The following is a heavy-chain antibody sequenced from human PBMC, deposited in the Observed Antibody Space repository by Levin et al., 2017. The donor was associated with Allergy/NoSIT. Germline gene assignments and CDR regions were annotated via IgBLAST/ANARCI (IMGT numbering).Heavy chain of an antibody. CDR1: GFTFSSYT. CDR2: ISSRSHI. J-gene: IGHJ4*02. D-gene: IGHD3-9*01. Sequence: GESLKISCAASGFTFSSYTMDWVRQAPGKGLEWVSSISSRSHINYADSVKGRFTISRDNAKNSLYLQMDSLRVEDTAVYYCARVIPTGFDNFDYWGQGTLVTVSS. V-gene: IGHV3-21*01. CDR3: ARVIPTGFDNFDY.